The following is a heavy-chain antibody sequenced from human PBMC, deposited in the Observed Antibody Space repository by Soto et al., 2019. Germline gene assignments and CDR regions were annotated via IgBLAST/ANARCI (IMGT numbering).Heavy chain of an antibody. Sequence: EVQVVETGGGLIQPGGSLRLSCAVSGFTVSSNYMSWVRQPPGKGPEWVSDIYSGGSTYYADSVKGRFTISRDNSKNTLYLQMNSRRAEATAVYYCARERDGHNPNWFDLWGQGTLVTVSS. D-gene: IGHD2-8*01. CDR3: ARERDGHNPNWFDL. J-gene: IGHJ5*02. CDR1: GFTVSSNY. CDR2: IYSGGST. V-gene: IGHV3-53*02.